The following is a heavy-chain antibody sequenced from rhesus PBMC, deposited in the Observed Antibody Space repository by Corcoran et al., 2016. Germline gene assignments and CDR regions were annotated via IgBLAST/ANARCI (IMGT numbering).Heavy chain of an antibody. Sequence: QVQLQESGPGLVKPSETLSLTCAVSGYSISSGYGWSWIRQPPGKGLEWIGYIGGSSGITNYNPSLKSRVTISKDTSKNQFSLKLSSVTAADTAVYYCARALAGTTDYWGQGVLVTVSS. CDR2: IGGSSGIT. J-gene: IGHJ4*01. CDR3: ARALAGTTDY. D-gene: IGHD1-14*01. CDR1: GYSISSGYG. V-gene: IGHV4-127*01.